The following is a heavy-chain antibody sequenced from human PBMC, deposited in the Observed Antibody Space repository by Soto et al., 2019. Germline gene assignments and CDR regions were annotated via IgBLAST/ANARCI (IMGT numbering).Heavy chain of an antibody. D-gene: IGHD2-15*01. Sequence: EVQLVESGGGLVQPGGSLRVSCVASGFTFSSYALNWVRQAPGKGLEWVSYISVGGGSIFYADSVKGRFTISRGDATNSLYXQXNSXXDEXXXXXYCVRDHRWAFDFWGQGTMVTVSS. CDR1: GFTFSSYA. V-gene: IGHV3-48*02. CDR3: VRDHRWAFDF. J-gene: IGHJ3*01. CDR2: ISVGGGSI.